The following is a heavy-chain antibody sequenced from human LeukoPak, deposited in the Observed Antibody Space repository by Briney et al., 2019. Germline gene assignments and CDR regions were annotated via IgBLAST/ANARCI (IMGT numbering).Heavy chain of an antibody. CDR2: ISGPGVTT. CDR1: GFTFSAYG. D-gene: IGHD5-12*01. J-gene: IGHJ4*02. Sequence: PGGSLRLSCEASGFTFSAYGLSWVRQAPGKGLEWVSSISGPGVTTYYADSVKGRFTISRDNPKNTLYPQMNSLRAEDTAVYYCANDWLVFDYWGRGTLVTVSS. V-gene: IGHV3-23*01. CDR3: ANDWLVFDY.